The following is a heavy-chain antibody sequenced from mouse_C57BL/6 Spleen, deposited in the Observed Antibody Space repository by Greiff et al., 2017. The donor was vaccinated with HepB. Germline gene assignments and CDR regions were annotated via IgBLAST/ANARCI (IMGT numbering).Heavy chain of an antibody. J-gene: IGHJ4*01. Sequence: VHVKQSGTVLARPGASVKMSCKTSGYTFTSYWMHWVKQRPGQGLEWIGAIYPGNSDTSYNQKFKGKAKLTAVTSASTAYMELSSLTNEDSAVYYCTRRNLLGYAMDYWGQGTSVTVSS. D-gene: IGHD1-1*01. CDR3: TRRNLLGYAMDY. V-gene: IGHV1-5*01. CDR1: GYTFTSYW. CDR2: IYPGNSDT.